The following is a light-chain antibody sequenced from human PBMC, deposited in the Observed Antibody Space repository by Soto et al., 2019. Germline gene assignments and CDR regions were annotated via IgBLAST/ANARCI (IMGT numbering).Light chain of an antibody. J-gene: IGKJ3*01. V-gene: IGKV1-33*01. CDR2: DAS. CDR1: QELGHF. CDR3: QQYDNLPPFT. Sequence: QVTQSPFSPAASVGGRVTITCQGGQELGHFLNWYQQKPGKAPKLLIYDASNLETGVPSRFSGSGSGTDFTFTISSLQPEDIATYYCQQYDNLPPFTFGPGTKVDIK.